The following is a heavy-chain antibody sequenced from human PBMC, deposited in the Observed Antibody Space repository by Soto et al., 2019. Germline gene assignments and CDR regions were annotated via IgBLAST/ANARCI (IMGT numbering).Heavy chain of an antibody. CDR2: INPSGGST. D-gene: IGHD3-10*01. CDR1: GYTFTSYY. Sequence: GASVKVSCKASGYTFTSYYMHWVRQAPGQGLEWMGIINPSGGSTSYAQKFQGRVTMTRDTSTSTVYMELSSLRSEDTAVYYCARVARGYGSGTLWYYYYYMDVWGKGTTVTVSS. V-gene: IGHV1-46*03. J-gene: IGHJ6*03. CDR3: ARVARGYGSGTLWYYYYYMDV.